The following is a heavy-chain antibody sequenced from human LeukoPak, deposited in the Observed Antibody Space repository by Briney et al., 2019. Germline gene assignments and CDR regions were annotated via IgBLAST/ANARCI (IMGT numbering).Heavy chain of an antibody. J-gene: IGHJ5*02. CDR1: GFTFSDYY. Sequence: PGGSLRLSCAASGFTFSDYYMSWIRQAPGKGLEWVSYISSSSSTIYDADSVKGRFTISRDNAKNSLYLQMNSLRAEATAVYYCARDPSPVTWSGYYLWGQGTLVTVSS. CDR3: ARDPSPVTWSGYYL. V-gene: IGHV3-11*04. CDR2: ISSSSSTI. D-gene: IGHD3-3*01.